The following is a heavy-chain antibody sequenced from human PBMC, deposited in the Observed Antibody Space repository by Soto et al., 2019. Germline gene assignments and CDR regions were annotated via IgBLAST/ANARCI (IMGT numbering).Heavy chain of an antibody. D-gene: IGHD1-1*01. Sequence: QVQLVQSGPELKKPGASVKVSCKTSGYSFHNSGISWVRQAPGHGLEWMGWISVLNGYAHYVQKFQGRVIMTADTCTSTAYMELRGLRSDDTAMYYCSKNGTTWFASWGQGTPVTVSS. CDR2: ISVLNGYA. V-gene: IGHV1-18*01. CDR3: SKNGTTWFAS. CDR1: GYSFHNSG. J-gene: IGHJ5*01.